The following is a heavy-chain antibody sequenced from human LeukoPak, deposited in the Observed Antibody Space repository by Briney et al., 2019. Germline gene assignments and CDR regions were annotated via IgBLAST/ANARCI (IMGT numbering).Heavy chain of an antibody. CDR3: AREDRAAADYYFDY. V-gene: IGHV4-59*01. J-gene: IGHJ4*02. Sequence: SETLSLTCTVSGGSISSYYRSWIRQPPGKGLEWIGYIYYSGSTNYNPSLKSRVTISVDTSKNQFSLKLSSVTAADTAVYYCAREDRAAADYYFDYWGQGTLVTVSS. CDR1: GGSISSYY. D-gene: IGHD6-13*01. CDR2: IYYSGST.